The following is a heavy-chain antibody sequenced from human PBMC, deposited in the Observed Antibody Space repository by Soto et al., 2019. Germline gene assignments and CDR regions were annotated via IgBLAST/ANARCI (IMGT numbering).Heavy chain of an antibody. V-gene: IGHV4-4*02. Sequence: QVQLQESGLGLVRPSGTLSLTCAVSGNSISSDNWWSWVRQPPGKGLEWIGEIYHSGSTNYNPSLKSRVIMSVVPSKNLFSLTLKSVTAADTALYYCARDQGSHPGDWGQGTLVSVSS. D-gene: IGHD6-13*01. J-gene: IGHJ4*02. CDR1: GNSISSDNW. CDR2: IYHSGST. CDR3: ARDQGSHPGD.